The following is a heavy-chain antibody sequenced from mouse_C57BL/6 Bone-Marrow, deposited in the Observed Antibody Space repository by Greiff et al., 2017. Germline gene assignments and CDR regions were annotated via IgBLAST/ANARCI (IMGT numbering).Heavy chain of an antibody. V-gene: IGHV1-82*01. CDR1: GYAFSSSW. J-gene: IGHJ3*01. D-gene: IGHD4-1*01. CDR2: IYPGDGDT. CDR3: AREVLGKAWFAY. Sequence: VQLQQSGPELVKPGASVKISCKASGYAFSSSWMNWVKQRPGKGLEWIGRIYPGDGDTNYNGKFKGKATLTADKSSCTAYMQLSSLTSEDSAVYFCAREVLGKAWFAYWGQGTLVTVSA.